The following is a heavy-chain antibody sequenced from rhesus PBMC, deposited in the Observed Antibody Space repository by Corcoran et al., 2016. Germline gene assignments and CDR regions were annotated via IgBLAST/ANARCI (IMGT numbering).Heavy chain of an antibody. Sequence: QVQLQESGPGLVKPSETLSLTCAVSGGSFSSYWWGWIRQPPGKGLEWIGSIYGSSGSTEYNPSLKSRATISRDTSKNQFSLKLSSVTAADTAVYYCARLHYSGSYYGFDYWGQGVLVTVSS. CDR3: ARLHYSGSYYGFDY. D-gene: IGHD3-16*01. CDR1: GGSFSSYW. V-gene: IGHV4-160*01. CDR2: IYGSSGST. J-gene: IGHJ4*01.